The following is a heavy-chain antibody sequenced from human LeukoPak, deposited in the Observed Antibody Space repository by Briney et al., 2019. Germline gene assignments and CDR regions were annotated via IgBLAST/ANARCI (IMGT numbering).Heavy chain of an antibody. Sequence: SETLSLTCAVYGGSFSGYYWSWIRQPPGKGLEWIGYIYYSGSTNYNPSLKSRVTISVDTSKNQFSLKLSSVTAADTAVYYCARGGYCSGGSCSYYYYYYMDVWGKGTTVTVSS. CDR2: IYYSGST. V-gene: IGHV4-59*01. D-gene: IGHD2-15*01. CDR3: ARGGYCSGGSCSYYYYYYMDV. CDR1: GGSFSGYY. J-gene: IGHJ6*03.